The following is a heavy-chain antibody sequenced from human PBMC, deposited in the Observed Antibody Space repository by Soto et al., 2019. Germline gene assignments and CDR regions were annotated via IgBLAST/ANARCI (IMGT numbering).Heavy chain of an antibody. Sequence: SETLSLTCTVSGGSISSSSYYWGWIRQPPGKGLEWIGSIYYSGSTYYNPSLKSRVTISVDTSKNQFSLKLSSVTAADTAVYYCARRNDILTGHGPPDYWGQGTLVPVDS. D-gene: IGHD3-9*01. CDR3: ARRNDILTGHGPPDY. V-gene: IGHV4-39*01. J-gene: IGHJ4*02. CDR1: GGSISSSSYY. CDR2: IYYSGST.